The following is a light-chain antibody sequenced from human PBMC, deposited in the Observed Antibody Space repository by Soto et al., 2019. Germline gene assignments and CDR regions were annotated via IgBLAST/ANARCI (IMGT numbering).Light chain of an antibody. CDR2: KAS. V-gene: IGKV1-5*03. J-gene: IGKJ1*01. CDR3: QQYNTYRT. CDR1: QSISSW. Sequence: DIPMTQSPSTLSASVGDRVTITCRASQSISSWLAWYQQKPGKAPKLLIYKASSLESGVPSRFSGSGSGTQFTLTISGLQPDDFATYYCQQYNTYRTFGQGTKVEIK.